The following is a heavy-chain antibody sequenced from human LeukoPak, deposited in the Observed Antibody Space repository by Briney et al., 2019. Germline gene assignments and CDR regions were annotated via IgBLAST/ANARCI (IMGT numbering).Heavy chain of an antibody. J-gene: IGHJ4*02. CDR2: INHSGST. CDR1: GGSFSGYY. V-gene: IGHV4-34*01. D-gene: IGHD3-22*01. Sequence: SETLSLTCAVYGGSFSGYYWSWIRQPPGKGLEWIGEINHSGSTNYNPSLKSRVTISVETSKNQFSLKLSSVTAADTAVYYCARVRPYYYDSKRSVFDYWGQGTLVTVSS. CDR3: ARVRPYYYDSKRSVFDY.